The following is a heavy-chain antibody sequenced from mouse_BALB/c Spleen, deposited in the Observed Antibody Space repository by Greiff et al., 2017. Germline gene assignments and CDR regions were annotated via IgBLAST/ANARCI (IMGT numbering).Heavy chain of an antibody. J-gene: IGHJ4*01. CDR3: ARYRRYYAMDY. Sequence: EEKLMESGPGLVKPSQSLSLTCTVTGYSITSDYAWNWIRQFPGNKLEWMGYISYSGSTSYNPSLKSRISITRDTSKNQFFLQLNSVTTEDTATYYCARYRRYYAMDYWGQGTSVTVSS. CDR2: ISYSGST. V-gene: IGHV3-2*02. CDR1: GYSITSDYA. D-gene: IGHD3-2*02.